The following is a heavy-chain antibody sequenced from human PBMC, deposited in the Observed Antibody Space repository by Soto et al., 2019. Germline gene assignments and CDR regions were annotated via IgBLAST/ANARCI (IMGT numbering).Heavy chain of an antibody. J-gene: IGHJ6*02. D-gene: IGHD2-15*01. V-gene: IGHV4-39*01. Sequence: SENPSLTCTVSGGSISSSSSYWGWIRQPPGKGLEWIGSIYYSGSTYYNPSLKSRVTISVDTSKNQFSLKLSSVTAADTAVYYCARCPRHCSGRSCYPFENGMDVWGQGTTVS. CDR2: IYYSGST. CDR3: ARCPRHCSGRSCYPFENGMDV. CDR1: GGSISSSSSY.